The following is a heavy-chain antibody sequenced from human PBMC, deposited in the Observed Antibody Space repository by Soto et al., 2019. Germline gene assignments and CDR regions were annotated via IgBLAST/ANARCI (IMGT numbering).Heavy chain of an antibody. CDR2: IYPGDSDA. D-gene: IGHD4-4*01. Sequence: GESLKISCKGSGYRFTSYWIAWVRQMPGKGLEWMGIIYPGDSDARYSPSFQGQVTISVDKSISTAYLQWSSLRASDTAIYYCARQLGHDYINNWFDPWGQGTLVTVSS. J-gene: IGHJ5*02. V-gene: IGHV5-51*01. CDR1: GYRFTSYW. CDR3: ARQLGHDYINNWFDP.